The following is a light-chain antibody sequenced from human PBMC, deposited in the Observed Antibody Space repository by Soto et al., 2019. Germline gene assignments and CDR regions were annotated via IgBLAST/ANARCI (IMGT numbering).Light chain of an antibody. V-gene: IGKV3-20*01. J-gene: IGKJ1*01. Sequence: EIVLTQSPGTLSLSPGERATLSCRASQSVSSSYLAWYQQKPGQAPRLLIYGASSRATGIPDRFSGYGSGTDFTLTISRLEPEDLAVYYCQQYGRSLWTFGQGTKVEIK. CDR1: QSVSSSY. CDR3: QQYGRSLWT. CDR2: GAS.